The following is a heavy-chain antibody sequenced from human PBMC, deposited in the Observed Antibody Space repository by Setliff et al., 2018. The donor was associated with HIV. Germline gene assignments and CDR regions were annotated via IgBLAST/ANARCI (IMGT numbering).Heavy chain of an antibody. V-gene: IGHV4-59*11. CDR1: GDSMIPHY. J-gene: IGHJ6*02. Sequence: SETLSLTCLVSGDSMIPHYWSWIRQPPGRGLEWIGYISNYGSPSYSPSLESRVTMSVDTSKNQISLTLTSVTAADAAVYYCARGQWPAPRPDFSDGYYNYGMDVWGQGTTVTVSS. D-gene: IGHD2-2*01. CDR2: ISNYGSP. CDR3: ARGQWPAPRPDFSDGYYNYGMDV.